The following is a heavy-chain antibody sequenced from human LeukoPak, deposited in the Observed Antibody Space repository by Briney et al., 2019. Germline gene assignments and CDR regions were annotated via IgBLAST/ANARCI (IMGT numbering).Heavy chain of an antibody. Sequence: GASVKVSCKASGGTFSSYAISWVRQAPGQGLEWMGRIIPILGIANYAQKFQGRVTITADKSTSTAYMELSSLRSEDTAVYYCARDRCSGGSCYSAGGYWGQGTLVTVSS. V-gene: IGHV1-69*04. D-gene: IGHD2-15*01. CDR2: IIPILGIA. J-gene: IGHJ4*02. CDR1: GGTFSSYA. CDR3: ARDRCSGGSCYSAGGY.